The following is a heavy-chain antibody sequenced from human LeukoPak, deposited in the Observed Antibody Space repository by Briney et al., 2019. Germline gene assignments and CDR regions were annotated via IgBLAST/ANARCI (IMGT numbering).Heavy chain of an antibody. CDR2: ISASSSTI. Sequence: GSLRLSCAASGLTFSRYNMNWVRQAPGKGLEWVSFISASSSTIYYADSVKGRFTVSRDNAKNSLYLQMNSLRVEDTAVYYCVRAWSGSSYGYYYWGQGSLVTVSS. V-gene: IGHV3-48*01. CDR1: GLTFSRYN. CDR3: VRAWSGSSYGYYY. J-gene: IGHJ4*02. D-gene: IGHD5-18*01.